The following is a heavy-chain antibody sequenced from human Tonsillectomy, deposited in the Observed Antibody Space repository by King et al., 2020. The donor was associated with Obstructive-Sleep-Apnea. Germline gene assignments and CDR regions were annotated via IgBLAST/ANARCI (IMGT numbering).Heavy chain of an antibody. CDR2: ISSDGSTK. D-gene: IGHD4-17*01. CDR3: ARLVDDYGDYVNWYFDF. Sequence: VQLVQSGGGLVQPGGSLRLSCVASGFTFRTFSMNWVRQAPGRGLEWVSHISSDGSTKYYADSLKGRFSTSRDNAKNSLYLQMNSLRDEDTAVYYCARLVDDYGDYVNWYFDFWGRGTRVTVSS. J-gene: IGHJ2*01. V-gene: IGHV3-48*02. CDR1: GFTFRTFS.